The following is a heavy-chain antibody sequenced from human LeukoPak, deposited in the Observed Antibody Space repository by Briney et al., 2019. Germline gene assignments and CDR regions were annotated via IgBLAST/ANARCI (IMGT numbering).Heavy chain of an antibody. CDR2: IIPIFGTA. CDR3: ARVTLYDFWSGYYNWFDP. Sequence: SVKVSCKASGGTFSSYAISWVRQAPGQGLEWMGGIIPIFGTANYAQKFQGRVTITADESTSTADMELSSLRSEDTAVYYCARVTLYDFWSGYYNWFDPWGQGTLVTVSS. J-gene: IGHJ5*02. CDR1: GGTFSSYA. D-gene: IGHD3-3*01. V-gene: IGHV1-69*13.